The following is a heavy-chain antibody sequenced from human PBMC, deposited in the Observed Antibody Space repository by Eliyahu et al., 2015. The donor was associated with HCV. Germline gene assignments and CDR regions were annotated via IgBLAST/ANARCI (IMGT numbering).Heavy chain of an antibody. CDR3: AVLSTIKDFDY. CDR1: GXTFTVYX. CDR2: IXPNSGGT. Sequence: QVQLVQSGAEVKKPGXSVKVSCKASGXTFTVYXMHWVRXAPGQGLEWMGRIXPNSGGTNYAQKFQGRVTMTRDTSISTAYMELSRLRSDDTAAYYCAVLSTIKDFDYWGQGTLVTVSS. D-gene: IGHD5/OR15-5a*01. J-gene: IGHJ4*02. V-gene: IGHV1-2*06.